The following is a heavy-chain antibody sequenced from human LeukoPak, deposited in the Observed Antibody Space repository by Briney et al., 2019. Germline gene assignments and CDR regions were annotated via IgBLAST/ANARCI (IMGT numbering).Heavy chain of an antibody. CDR1: GGSFSGYY. CDR3: AHERSSGWDAFDI. V-gene: IGHV4-34*01. Sequence: SETLSLTCAVCGGSFSGYYLSWIRQPPGKGLEWIGEINHSGSTNYNPSLKSRVTISVDTSKNQFSLKLSSVSAADTAVYYCAHERSSGWDAFDIWGQGTMVTVSS. CDR2: INHSGST. J-gene: IGHJ3*02. D-gene: IGHD6-19*01.